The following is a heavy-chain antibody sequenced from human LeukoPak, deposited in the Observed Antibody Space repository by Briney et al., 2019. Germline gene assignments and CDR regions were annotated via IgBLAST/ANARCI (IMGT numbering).Heavy chain of an antibody. V-gene: IGHV1-8*01. CDR3: ARAGRVTRITMIVVVFDY. D-gene: IGHD3-22*01. CDR1: GYTFTSYD. Sequence: ASAKVSCKASGYTFTSYDINWVRQATGQGPEWMGWMNPNSGNTGYAQKFQGRVTMTRNTSISTAYMELSSLRSEDTAVYYCARAGRVTRITMIVVVFDYWGQGTLVTVSS. J-gene: IGHJ4*02. CDR2: MNPNSGNT.